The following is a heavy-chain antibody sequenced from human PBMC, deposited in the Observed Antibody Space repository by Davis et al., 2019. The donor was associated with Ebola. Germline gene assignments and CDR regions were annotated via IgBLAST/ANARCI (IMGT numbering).Heavy chain of an antibody. J-gene: IGHJ4*02. CDR1: GFSFSAFG. V-gene: IGHV3-33*01. Sequence: GESLKISCAASGFSFSAFGMHWVRQAPGKGLEWVALIWYDGTKQYYADSVNGRFTISRDNSKNPLYLQMNSLRAEDTAVFYCARDRFASGSYYNGRLDYWGQGALVTVSS. D-gene: IGHD3-10*01. CDR2: IWYDGTKQ. CDR3: ARDRFASGSYYNGRLDY.